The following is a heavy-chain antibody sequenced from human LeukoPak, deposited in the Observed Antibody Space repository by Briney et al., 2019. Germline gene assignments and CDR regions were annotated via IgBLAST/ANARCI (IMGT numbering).Heavy chain of an antibody. J-gene: IGHJ5*02. CDR1: GGSISGSSYY. V-gene: IGHV4-39*01. D-gene: IGHD6-6*01. CDR3: ARHKGGKYSSSDNWFDP. Sequence: KSSETLSLTCTVSGGSISGSSYYWGWIRQPPGKGLEWIGSIYYSGSTYYNPSLKSRVTISVDTSKNQFSLRLSSVTAADTAVYYWARHKGGKYSSSDNWFDPWGQGTLVTVSS. CDR2: IYYSGST.